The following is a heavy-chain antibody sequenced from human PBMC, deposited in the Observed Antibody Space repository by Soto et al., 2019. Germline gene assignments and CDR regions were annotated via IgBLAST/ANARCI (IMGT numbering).Heavy chain of an antibody. V-gene: IGHV3-74*01. CDR3: ARAVTRFYGMDV. CDR2: INSDGSNT. D-gene: IGHD4-17*01. J-gene: IGHJ6*02. CDR1: GFTFSNYW. Sequence: EVQLVESGGGLVQPGGSLRLSCTASGFTFSNYWMHWVRQVPGKGLVWVSRINSDGSNTIYADPVKGRFTISRDNAKNTLYLQMNSLRAEDTAVYYCARAVTRFYGMDVWGQGTTVTVSS.